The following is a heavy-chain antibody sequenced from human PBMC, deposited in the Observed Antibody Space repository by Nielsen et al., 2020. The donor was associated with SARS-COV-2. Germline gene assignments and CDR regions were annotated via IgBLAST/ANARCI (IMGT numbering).Heavy chain of an antibody. CDR2: INDSGTT. D-gene: IGHD4-17*01. V-gene: IGHV4-34*01. CDR3: ARILYGAVNWFDP. CDR1: GGAFSGYR. Sequence: SETLSLTCGVSGGAFSGYRWTWVRQSPGKGLEWLGEINDSGTTNYNPPLTGRVSISQDASKRQLSLKLSSVTAADTAVYYCARILYGAVNWFDPWGQGTLVTVSS. J-gene: IGHJ5*02.